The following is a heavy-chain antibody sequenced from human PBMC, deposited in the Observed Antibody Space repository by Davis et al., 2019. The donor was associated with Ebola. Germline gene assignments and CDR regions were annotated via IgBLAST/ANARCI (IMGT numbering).Heavy chain of an antibody. CDR2: ISAYNGNT. V-gene: IGHV1-18*01. J-gene: IGHJ6*02. CDR1: GYTFTSYG. CDR3: ARELKGVYYYDSSGYYPNYYYYGMNV. D-gene: IGHD3-22*01. Sequence: ASVKVSCKASGYTFTSYGISWVRQAPGQGLEWMGWISAYNGNTNYAQKLQGRVTMTTDTSTSTAYMELRSLRSDDTAVYYCARELKGVYYYDSSGYYPNYYYYGMNVWGQGTTVTVSS.